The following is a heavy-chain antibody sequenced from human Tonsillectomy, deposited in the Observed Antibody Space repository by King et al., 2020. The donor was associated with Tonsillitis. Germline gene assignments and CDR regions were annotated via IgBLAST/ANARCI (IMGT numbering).Heavy chain of an antibody. CDR2: IYTSGST. V-gene: IGHV4-61*02. D-gene: IGHD2-2*02. Sequence: QLQESGPGLVKPSQTLSLTCTVSGGSISSGSYYWSWIRQPAGKGLEWIGRIYTSGSTNYNPSLKSRVTISLDTSKNQFSLKLSSVTAADTAVYYCARDPQTPYCRSPSCYICWGQGTLVTVSS. CDR1: GGSISSGSYY. J-gene: IGHJ4*02. CDR3: ARDPQTPYCRSPSCYIC.